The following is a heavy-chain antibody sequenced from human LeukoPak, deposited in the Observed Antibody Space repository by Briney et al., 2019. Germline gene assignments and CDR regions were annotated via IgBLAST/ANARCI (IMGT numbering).Heavy chain of an antibody. CDR2: IKQDGSEK. Sequence: PGGSLRLSCAASGFTFRSYWMSWVRQAPGKGLEWVANIKQDGSEKYYVDSVKGRFTISRDNAKNSLYLQMNSLRAEDTAVYYCARRHSGSWSDAFDIWGQGAMVTVSS. V-gene: IGHV3-7*01. J-gene: IGHJ3*02. CDR1: GFTFRSYW. CDR3: ARRHSGSWSDAFDI. D-gene: IGHD6-13*01.